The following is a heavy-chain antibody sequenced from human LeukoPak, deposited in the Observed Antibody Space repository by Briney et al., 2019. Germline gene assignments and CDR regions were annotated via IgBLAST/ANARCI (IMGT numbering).Heavy chain of an antibody. D-gene: IGHD2/OR15-2a*01. CDR2: INSDGSST. CDR1: GFTFSSYW. J-gene: IGHJ6*02. V-gene: IGHV3-74*01. Sequence: GGSLRLSCAASGFTFSSYWMHWVRQAPGKGLVWVSRINSDGSSTSYADSVKGRFTISRDNAKNSLYLQMNSLRADDTAVYYCARDISAAGHYYHYYTMDVWGQGTTVTVSS. CDR3: ARDISAAGHYYHYYTMDV.